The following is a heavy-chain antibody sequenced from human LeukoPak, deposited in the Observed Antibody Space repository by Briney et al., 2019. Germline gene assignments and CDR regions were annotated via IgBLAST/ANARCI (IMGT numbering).Heavy chain of an antibody. D-gene: IGHD3-10*01. Sequence: GESLKISCKGSGYILTSYWIGWVRQMPGKGLEWMGIIYPGDSDTRYSPSFQGQVTISADKSISTAYLQWSSLKASDTAMYYCARLRISMVRGVILPRDNWFDPWGQGTLVTVSS. V-gene: IGHV5-51*01. CDR2: IYPGDSDT. J-gene: IGHJ5*02. CDR3: ARLRISMVRGVILPRDNWFDP. CDR1: GYILTSYW.